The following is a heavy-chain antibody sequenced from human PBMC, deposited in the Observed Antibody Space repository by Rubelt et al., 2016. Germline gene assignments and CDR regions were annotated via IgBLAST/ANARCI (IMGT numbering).Heavy chain of an antibody. CDR3: ARGRISSSRTSYYYYYGMDV. J-gene: IGHJ6*02. CDR2: INNSGST. Sequence: QVQLQQGGAGLLKPSETLSLTCAVYGGSFSGYYWSWIRQPPGKGLEWIGEINNSGSTNYNTSLKSRVTIPVDTTKNKFSLRRSFVTASEPAVYYCARGRISSSRTSYYYYYGMDVWGQGTTVTVSS. CDR1: GGSFSGYY. D-gene: IGHD6-13*01. V-gene: IGHV4-34*01.